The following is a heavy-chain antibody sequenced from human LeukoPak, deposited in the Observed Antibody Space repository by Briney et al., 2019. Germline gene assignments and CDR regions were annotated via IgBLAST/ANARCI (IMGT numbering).Heavy chain of an antibody. Sequence: PGGSLRLSCSASGFTFSNFGMNWVRQAPGKGLEWVSSISSSSSYIYYADSVKGRFTISRDNAKNSLYLQMNSLRAEDTAVYYCARVVSSSWYGGTHEYDYWGQGTLVTVSS. J-gene: IGHJ4*02. CDR2: ISSSSSYI. CDR1: GFTFSNFG. CDR3: ARVVSSSWYGGTHEYDY. V-gene: IGHV3-21*01. D-gene: IGHD6-13*01.